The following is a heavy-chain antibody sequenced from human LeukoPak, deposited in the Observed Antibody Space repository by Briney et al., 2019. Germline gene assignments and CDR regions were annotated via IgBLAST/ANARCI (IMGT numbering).Heavy chain of an antibody. CDR2: INAGNGNT. CDR1: GYTFTSYA. D-gene: IGHD3-10*01. V-gene: IGHV1-3*01. CDR3: ARGLWFGESYNWFDP. J-gene: IGHJ5*02. Sequence: ASVKVSCKASGYTFTSYAMHWVRQAPGQRPEWMGWINAGNGNTKYSQKFQGRVTTTRDTSASTAYMELSSLRSEDTAVYYCARGLWFGESYNWFDPWGQGTLVTVSS.